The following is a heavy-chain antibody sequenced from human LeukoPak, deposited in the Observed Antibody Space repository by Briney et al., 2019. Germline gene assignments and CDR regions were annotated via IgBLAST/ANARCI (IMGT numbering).Heavy chain of an antibody. J-gene: IGHJ4*02. CDR3: AIDPNWGTHS. D-gene: IGHD7-27*01. V-gene: IGHV3-23*01. CDR1: GFTFSTYT. CDR2: IGSSGGGI. Sequence: GGSLRLSCAASGFTFSTYTMYWVRHPPGKRLEWVSIIGSSGGGIHYADSVKGRFTISRDNSKNALYLQMNSLRVEDTAVYYCAIDPNWGTHSWGQGALVTVSS.